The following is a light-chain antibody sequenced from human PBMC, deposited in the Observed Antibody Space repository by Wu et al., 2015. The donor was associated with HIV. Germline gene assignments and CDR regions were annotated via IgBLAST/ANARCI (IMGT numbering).Light chain of an antibody. CDR2: GAS. Sequence: EIVMTQSPATLSVSPGERATLSCRASQSVSSNLAWYQQKPGQAPRLLIYGASTRATGIPARFSGSGSGTEFTLTISSLQSEDFAVYYCQQYNNWPRAFGRG. CDR3: QQYNNWPRA. J-gene: IGKJ1*01. CDR1: QSVSSN. V-gene: IGKV3-15*01.